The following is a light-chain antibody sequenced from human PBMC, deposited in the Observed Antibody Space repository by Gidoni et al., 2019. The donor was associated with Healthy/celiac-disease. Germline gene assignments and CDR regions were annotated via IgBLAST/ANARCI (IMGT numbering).Light chain of an antibody. V-gene: IGKV3-15*01. CDR3: QQYNDWPIT. Sequence: EIVMTQSPATLSVSPGERATLSCRASQSISSSLAWYQQKPGQAPRLLIYGASTRATGLPARFGGSGSGTEFTLTISSLQSEDFAVYFCQQYNDWPITFGQXTRLEIK. CDR1: QSISSS. J-gene: IGKJ5*01. CDR2: GAS.